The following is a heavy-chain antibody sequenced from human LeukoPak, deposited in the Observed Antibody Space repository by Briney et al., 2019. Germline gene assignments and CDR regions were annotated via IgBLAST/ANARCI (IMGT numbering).Heavy chain of an antibody. CDR2: ISSSGSTI. CDR1: GFTFSSYE. V-gene: IGHV3-48*03. CDR3: AKGGTTNQVDAFDI. D-gene: IGHD4-17*01. J-gene: IGHJ3*02. Sequence: GGSLRLSCAASGFTFSSYEMNWVRQAPGKGLEWVSYISSSGSTIYYADSVKGRFTISRDNAKNSLYLQMNSLRAEDTALYYCAKGGTTNQVDAFDIWGQGTMVTVSS.